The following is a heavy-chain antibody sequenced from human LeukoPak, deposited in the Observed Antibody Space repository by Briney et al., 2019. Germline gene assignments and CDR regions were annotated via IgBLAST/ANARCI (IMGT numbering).Heavy chain of an antibody. CDR2: IHPNSGGA. J-gene: IGHJ5*02. D-gene: IGHD2-2*01. CDR1: GYSFIGYY. Sequence: GASVKVSCKASGYSFIGYYIHWVRQAPRPGLEWMGWIHPNSGGANYAQKLQGGDTLTPDTSISTAHIKLSSLRSDDTAVYYGARQGGIVVRSDANWFDPWGQGTLVTVSS. CDR3: ARQGGIVVRSDANWFDP. V-gene: IGHV1-2*02.